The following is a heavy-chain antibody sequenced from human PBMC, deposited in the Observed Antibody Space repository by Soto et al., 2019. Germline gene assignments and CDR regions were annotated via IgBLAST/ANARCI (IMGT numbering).Heavy chain of an antibody. D-gene: IGHD6-19*01. J-gene: IGHJ4*02. Sequence: PSETLSLTCAVSGGSISSGGYSWSWIRQPPGKGLEWIGYIYHSGSTYYNPSLKSRVTTSVDRSKNQFSLKLSSVTAADTAVYYCARAKAGRTGVFDYWGQGTLVTVSS. CDR2: IYHSGST. CDR3: ARAKAGRTGVFDY. V-gene: IGHV4-30-2*01. CDR1: GGSISSGGYS.